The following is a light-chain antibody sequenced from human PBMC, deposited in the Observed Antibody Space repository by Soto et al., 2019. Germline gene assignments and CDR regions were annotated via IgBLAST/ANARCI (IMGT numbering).Light chain of an antibody. CDR1: TSDVGGYNS. J-gene: IGLJ2*01. Sequence: QSVLTQPASVSGSPGQSITISCTGTTSDVGGYNSVSWYQQHPGKAPKLMIFEVSNRPSGVSTRFSGSKSGNTASLTISGLQAEDEADYYCNSYTSSGTLVFGGGTKLTVL. V-gene: IGLV2-14*01. CDR3: NSYTSSGTLV. CDR2: EVS.